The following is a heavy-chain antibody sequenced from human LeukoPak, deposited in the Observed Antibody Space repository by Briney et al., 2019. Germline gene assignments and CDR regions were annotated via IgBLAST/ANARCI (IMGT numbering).Heavy chain of an antibody. Sequence: GGSLRLSCAASGFTFSSYAMSWVRQAPGKGLEWVSAISGSGGSTYYADSVEGRFTISRDNSKNTLYLQMNSLRAEDTAVYYCAKRYSSGYSLFDYWGQGTLVTVSS. J-gene: IGHJ4*02. CDR3: AKRYSSGYSLFDY. CDR1: GFTFSSYA. CDR2: ISGSGGST. D-gene: IGHD3-22*01. V-gene: IGHV3-23*01.